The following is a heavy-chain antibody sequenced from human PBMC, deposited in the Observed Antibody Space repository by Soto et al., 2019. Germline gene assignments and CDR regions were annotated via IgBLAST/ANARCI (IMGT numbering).Heavy chain of an antibody. Sequence: PSETLSLTXAVSGGSISSGGYSWSWIRQPPGKGLEWIGYIYHSGSTYYNPSLKSRVTISVDRSKNQFSLKLSSVTAADTAVYYCARGPPFHWGQGTLVTVSS. CDR1: GGSISSGGYS. J-gene: IGHJ4*02. D-gene: IGHD3-16*01. CDR3: ARGPPFH. V-gene: IGHV4-30-2*01. CDR2: IYHSGST.